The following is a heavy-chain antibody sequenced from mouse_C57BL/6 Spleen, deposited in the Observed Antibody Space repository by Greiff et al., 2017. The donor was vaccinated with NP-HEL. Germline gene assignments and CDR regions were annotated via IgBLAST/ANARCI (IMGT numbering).Heavy chain of an antibody. CDR2: INYDGSST. J-gene: IGHJ2*01. CDR1: GFTFSDYY. CDR3: ARGGGNLDY. D-gene: IGHD2-1*01. Sequence: EVMLVESEGGLVQPGSSMKLSCTASGFTFSDYYMAWVRQVPEKGLEWVANINYDGSSTYYLDSLKSRFIISRDNAKNILYLQMSSLKSEDTATYYCARGGGNLDYWGQGTTLTVSS. V-gene: IGHV5-16*01.